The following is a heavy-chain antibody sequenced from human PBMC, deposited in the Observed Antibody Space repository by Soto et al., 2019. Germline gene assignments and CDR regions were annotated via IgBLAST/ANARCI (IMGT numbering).Heavy chain of an antibody. CDR2: INPNSGAT. Sequence: QVHLVQSGAEVKKPGASVKVSCKASGYTFTAYYIHLLRQAPGQGLEWMGRINPNSGATSYAQNFQGRVTMTTDTSITTAYMDISRLRSDDTAVYYCARGRFGDGAIDVWGQGTTVTVSS. CDR3: ARGRFGDGAIDV. J-gene: IGHJ6*02. V-gene: IGHV1-2*02. CDR1: GYTFTAYY. D-gene: IGHD3-16*01.